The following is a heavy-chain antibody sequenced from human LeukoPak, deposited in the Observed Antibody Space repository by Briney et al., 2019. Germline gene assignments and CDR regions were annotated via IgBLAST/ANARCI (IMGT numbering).Heavy chain of an antibody. J-gene: IGHJ6*02. Sequence: GASVKVSCKASGYTFTGYYMHWVRQAPGQGLEWMGWINPNSGGTNYAQKFQGRVTMTRDTSISTAYMELSRLRSDDTAVYYCAKDGEYSSSDYYYYGMDVWGQGATVTVSS. CDR2: INPNSGGT. V-gene: IGHV1-2*02. CDR3: AKDGEYSSSDYYYYGMDV. D-gene: IGHD6-6*01. CDR1: GYTFTGYY.